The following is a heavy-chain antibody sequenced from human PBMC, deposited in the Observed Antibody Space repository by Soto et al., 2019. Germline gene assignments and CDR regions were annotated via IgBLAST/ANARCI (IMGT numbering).Heavy chain of an antibody. Sequence: SQTLSLTCAISGDSVSSNTAAWNWIRSSPSRGLEWLGRTYYRSNWRHDYAVSVKSRITVNPDTSKNHFSLQLNSVTPDDTAVYYCARGVAGSFFDFWGQGTLVTVSS. J-gene: IGHJ4*02. CDR2: TYYRSNWRH. V-gene: IGHV6-1*01. CDR1: GDSVSSNTAA. D-gene: IGHD2-15*01. CDR3: ARGVAGSFFDF.